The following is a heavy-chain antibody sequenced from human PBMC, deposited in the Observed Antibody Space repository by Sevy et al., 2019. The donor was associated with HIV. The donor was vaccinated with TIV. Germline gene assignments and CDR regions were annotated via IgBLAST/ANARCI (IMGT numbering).Heavy chain of an antibody. CDR3: ARDPRMYGDYLLAYFDY. D-gene: IGHD2-8*01. CDR1: GFAPSTYG. V-gene: IGHV3-33*01. Sequence: GGSLRLSCAASGFAPSTYGMHWVRQAPGKGLEWVAVIGYDGSNKYYADSVKGRFSISRDNSRNTLFLQMDSLRAEDTAVYYCARDPRMYGDYLLAYFDYWGHGTLVTV. J-gene: IGHJ4*01. CDR2: IGYDGSNK.